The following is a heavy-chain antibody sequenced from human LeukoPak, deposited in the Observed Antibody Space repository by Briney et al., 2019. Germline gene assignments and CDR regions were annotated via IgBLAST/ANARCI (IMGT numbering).Heavy chain of an antibody. V-gene: IGHV3-7*01. Sequence: GGSLRLSCAASGFTFSSYEMNWVRQAPGKGLEWVANIKQDGSEKYYVDSVKGRFTISRDNAKNSLYLQMNSLRAEDTAVYYCARGLVFDIWGQGTMVTVSS. CDR1: GFTFSSYE. J-gene: IGHJ3*02. CDR2: IKQDGSEK. CDR3: ARGLVFDI. D-gene: IGHD2-8*02.